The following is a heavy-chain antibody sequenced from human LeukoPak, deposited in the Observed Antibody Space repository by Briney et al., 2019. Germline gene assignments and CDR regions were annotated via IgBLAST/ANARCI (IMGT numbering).Heavy chain of an antibody. J-gene: IGHJ4*02. CDR3: ASAGNPHYFDF. CDR2: IYYTGST. CDR1: GVSISSHY. Sequence: SETLSLTCTVSGVSISSHYWSWIRQSPGKRLEWIGYIYYTGSTTYNPSLKSRVATSIDTSKNQFSLTLNSVTAADAAVYYCASAGNPHYFDFWGQGPLITVSS. V-gene: IGHV4-59*11.